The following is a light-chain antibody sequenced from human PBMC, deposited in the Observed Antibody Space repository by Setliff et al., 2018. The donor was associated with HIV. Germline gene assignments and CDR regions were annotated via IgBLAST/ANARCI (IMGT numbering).Light chain of an antibody. Sequence: SVLTQPRSVSGPPGQSVTISCTGTSSDVGSYNYVSWYQQHPGKAPKLMIYDVTKRPSGVPDRFSGSKSGNTASLTISGLQAEDGADYYCCSYAGSYTPVIFGGGTKVTVL. CDR2: DVT. V-gene: IGLV2-11*01. J-gene: IGLJ2*01. CDR1: SSDVGSYNY. CDR3: CSYAGSYTPVI.